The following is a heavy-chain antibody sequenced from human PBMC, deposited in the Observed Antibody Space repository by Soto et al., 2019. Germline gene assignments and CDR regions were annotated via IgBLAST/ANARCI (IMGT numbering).Heavy chain of an antibody. CDR2: INPSGGST. V-gene: IGHV1-46*01. CDR1: GYSFISYY. CDR3: ARVATSGSYGVAGDRAFDI. Sequence: QVQLVQSGAEVKEPGASVKVSCKAFGYSFISYYMHWVRQAPGQGLEWMGIINPSGGSTSYPQKFRGRVTMTRDTSTSTVYMELSSLRSEDTAMYYCARVATSGSYGVAGDRAFDIWGQGTIVSVSS. J-gene: IGHJ3*02. D-gene: IGHD1-26*01.